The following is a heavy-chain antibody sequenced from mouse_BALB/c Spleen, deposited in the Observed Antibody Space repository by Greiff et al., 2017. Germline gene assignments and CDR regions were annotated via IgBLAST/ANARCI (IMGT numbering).Heavy chain of an antibody. J-gene: IGHJ4*01. D-gene: IGHD1-1*02. Sequence: LQQPGSELVGPGASVKLSCKASGYTFTSYWMHWVKQRPGQGLEWIGNIYPGSGSTNYDEKFKSKATLTVDTSSSTAYMQLSSLTSEDSAVYYCTRTLWSYYAMDYWGQGTSVTVSS. V-gene: IGHV1S22*01. CDR1: GYTFTSYW. CDR3: TRTLWSYYAMDY. CDR2: IYPGSGST.